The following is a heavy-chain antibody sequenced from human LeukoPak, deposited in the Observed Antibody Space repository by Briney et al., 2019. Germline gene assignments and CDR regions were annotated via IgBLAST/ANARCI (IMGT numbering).Heavy chain of an antibody. V-gene: IGHV3-30-3*01. D-gene: IGHD3-10*01. Sequence: PGGSLRLSCAASGFTFSRYAMHWVRQAPGKGLEWVAIISNDGTNKYYADSVKGRFTISRDNSKNTLYLQMNSLRAEDTAVYYCARENYYSSGISSFDYWGKGILVTVSS. J-gene: IGHJ4*02. CDR2: ISNDGTNK. CDR1: GFTFSRYA. CDR3: ARENYYSSGISSFDY.